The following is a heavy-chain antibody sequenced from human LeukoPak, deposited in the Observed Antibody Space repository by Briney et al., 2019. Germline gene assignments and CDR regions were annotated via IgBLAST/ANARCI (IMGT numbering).Heavy chain of an antibody. Sequence: PGGSLRFSCASFGFTFSNYAMSWVRQAPGKGLEWVSSINGGGWTTFYADSVKGRFTISRDNSKNTLYLQINSLRAEDTALYYCAKTLRPRDGFDHWGQGTLVTVSS. D-gene: IGHD2-15*01. CDR1: GFTFSNYA. CDR2: INGGGWTT. V-gene: IGHV3-23*01. CDR3: AKTLRPRDGFDH. J-gene: IGHJ4*02.